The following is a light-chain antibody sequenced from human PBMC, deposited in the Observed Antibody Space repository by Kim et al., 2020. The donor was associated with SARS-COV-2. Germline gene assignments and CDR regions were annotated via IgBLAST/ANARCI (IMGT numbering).Light chain of an antibody. CDR3: QQSFDTPFYT. CDR1: QTINNY. CDR2: HAS. V-gene: IGKV1-39*01. Sequence: DIHLTQSPSSLSASVGDRVTITCRTSQTINNYLNWYQQKPGKAPTSLIYHASTLQSGDPSRFSGSGFGTEFTLTISNVQPEDFATYYCQQSFDTPFYTFGQGTKLEIK. J-gene: IGKJ2*01.